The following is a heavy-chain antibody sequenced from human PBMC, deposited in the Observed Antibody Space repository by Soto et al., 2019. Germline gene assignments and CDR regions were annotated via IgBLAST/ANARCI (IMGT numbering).Heavy chain of an antibody. J-gene: IGHJ4*02. CDR1: GFTFRSYS. CDR3: ARAGDSSGYYYFDA. D-gene: IGHD3-22*01. Sequence: GGSLRLSCAASGFTFRSYSRTGVRQAPGKGLEWVSYISSRSSIIYYADSVKGRFTISRDNAKNSLYLQMTSLRDEDTAVYYCARAGDSSGYYYFDAWGQGTLVTVSS. V-gene: IGHV3-48*02. CDR2: ISSRSSII.